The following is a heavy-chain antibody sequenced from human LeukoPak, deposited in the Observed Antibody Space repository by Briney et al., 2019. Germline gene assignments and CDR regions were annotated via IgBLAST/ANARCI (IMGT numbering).Heavy chain of an antibody. CDR2: ISFSSSYT. V-gene: IGHV3-11*03. Sequence: PGGPVTLFCAASGFTFSDYYMTWIRQAPGKGLEWISYISFSSSYTNYADSVKGRFTISRDNAKRSLYLKMNNLRAEDTAVYYCVRRLEAGDSWGEGT. CDR3: VRRLEAGDS. D-gene: IGHD6-13*01. CDR1: GFTFSDYY. J-gene: IGHJ5*01.